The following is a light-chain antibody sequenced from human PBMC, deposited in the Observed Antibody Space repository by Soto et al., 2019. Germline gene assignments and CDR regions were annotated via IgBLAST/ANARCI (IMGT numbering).Light chain of an antibody. V-gene: IGKV3-15*01. CDR2: AAS. Sequence: EIVMTQSPATLSVSPGETATLSCRASQSVRSNLAWYQQKPGQAPRLLIYAASTRATGIPGRFSGRGSGTDFTLAICGLQAEDFAVYYCQQYNNWPPLTCGGGTKVESK. J-gene: IGKJ4*01. CDR1: QSVRSN. CDR3: QQYNNWPPLT.